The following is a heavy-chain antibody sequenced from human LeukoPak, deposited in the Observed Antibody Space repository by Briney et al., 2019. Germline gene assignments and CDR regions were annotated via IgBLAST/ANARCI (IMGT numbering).Heavy chain of an antibody. CDR1: GFTFSSYS. V-gene: IGHV3-48*01. Sequence: GGSLRLSCAASGFTFSSYSMNWVRQAPGKGLEWIDSVRGRFTISRDNARNSLYLQMHSLRAEDTAVYYCVRDNPRCCGVVPANIDDYWGQGTLVTVSS. CDR3: VRDNPRCCGVVPANIDDY. D-gene: IGHD2-15*01. J-gene: IGHJ4*02.